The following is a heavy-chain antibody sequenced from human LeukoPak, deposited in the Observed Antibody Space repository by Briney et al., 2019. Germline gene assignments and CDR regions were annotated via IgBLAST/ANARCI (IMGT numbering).Heavy chain of an antibody. CDR3: ARRESSSCYFVDY. J-gene: IGHJ4*02. V-gene: IGHV3-11*03. CDR2: ISGSGSYT. CDR1: GFTFGAYY. Sequence: GGSLRLSCAASGFTFGAYYMSWIRQAPGKGLEWVSYISGSGSYTSYADSVKGRFTISRDNAKNSLYLQMKSLRAEDTAVYYCARRESSSCYFVDYWGQATMVTVPS. D-gene: IGHD2-2*01.